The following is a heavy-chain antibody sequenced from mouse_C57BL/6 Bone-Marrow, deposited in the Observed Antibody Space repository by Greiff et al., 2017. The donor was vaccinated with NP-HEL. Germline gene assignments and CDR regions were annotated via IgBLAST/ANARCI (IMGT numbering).Heavy chain of an antibody. Sequence: EVQLQQSGTVLARPGASVKMSCKTSGYTFTSYWMHWVKQRPGQGLEWIGAIYPGNSDPSYNQKFKGKANLTAVTSASTAYMELSSLTNEDSAVYYCTNYDLNYWGQGTTLTVS. CDR1: GYTFTSYW. CDR2: IYPGNSDP. J-gene: IGHJ2*01. D-gene: IGHD2-4*01. CDR3: TNYDLNY. V-gene: IGHV1-5*01.